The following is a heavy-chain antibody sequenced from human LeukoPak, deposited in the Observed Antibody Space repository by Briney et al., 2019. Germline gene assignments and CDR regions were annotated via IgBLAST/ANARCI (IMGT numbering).Heavy chain of an antibody. CDR1: GGSISSSSYY. CDR3: AGRLVPSYYYDSSGLEYYFDY. V-gene: IGHV4-39*01. J-gene: IGHJ4*02. Sequence: SETLSLTCTVSGGSISSSSYYWGWIRQPPGKGLEWIGSIYYSGSTYYNPSLKSRVTISVDTSKNQFSLKLSSVTAADTAVYYCAGRLVPSYYYDSSGLEYYFDYWGQGTLVTVSS. CDR2: IYYSGST. D-gene: IGHD3-22*01.